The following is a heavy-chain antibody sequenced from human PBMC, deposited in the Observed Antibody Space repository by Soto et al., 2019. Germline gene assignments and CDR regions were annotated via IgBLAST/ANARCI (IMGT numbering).Heavy chain of an antibody. V-gene: IGHV3-30*03. CDR1: GFTFTSHA. Sequence: QVQLVESGGGAVQPGRSLRLSCAASGFTFTSHAIHWVRQAPGKGLEWVAVITYDGSNTYYADSVKGRFTISRDNSKNSLYLRMLRLGDEDMDVYHCGACYYYDCCGHYAAVKPLDFWGQGTLVTVSS. J-gene: IGHJ4*02. D-gene: IGHD3-22*01. CDR2: ITYDGSNT. CDR3: GACYYYDCCGHYAAVKPLDF.